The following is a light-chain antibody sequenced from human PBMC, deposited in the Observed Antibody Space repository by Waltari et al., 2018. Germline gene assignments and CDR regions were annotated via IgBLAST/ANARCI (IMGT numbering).Light chain of an antibody. Sequence: QSVLTQPPSVSGAPGQRVAISCTGSSSNIGAGYLVHWYQQLPGPAPKLLIHANPNRPSGVPDRFSASKSGTSACLAITGLQPGDEADYYCQCYDSRLSGSLFGGGTKVTVL. CDR1: SSNIGAGYL. CDR3: QCYDSRLSGSL. V-gene: IGLV1-40*01. CDR2: ANP. J-gene: IGLJ2*01.